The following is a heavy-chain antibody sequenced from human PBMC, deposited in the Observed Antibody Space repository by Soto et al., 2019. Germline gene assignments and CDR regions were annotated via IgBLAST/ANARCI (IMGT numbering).Heavy chain of an antibody. J-gene: IGHJ3*02. Sequence: KPGGSLRLSCAASGFTFSDYYMSWIRQAPGKGLEWVSYISSSSSYTNYADSVKGRFTISRDNAKNSLYLQMNSLRAEDTAVYYCARDRSPHGAFDIWGQGTMVTVSS. V-gene: IGHV3-11*06. CDR3: ARDRSPHGAFDI. CDR2: ISSSSSYT. CDR1: GFTFSDYY.